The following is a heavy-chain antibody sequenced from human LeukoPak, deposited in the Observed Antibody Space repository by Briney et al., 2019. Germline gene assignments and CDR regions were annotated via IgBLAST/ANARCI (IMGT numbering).Heavy chain of an antibody. CDR1: GFTVSGNF. D-gene: IGHD3-10*01. Sequence: GGSLRLSCAASGFTVSGNFMSWVRQAPGKGLEWVSVIYSGGSTYYADSVKGRFTISRDNSKNTLFLQMNSLRPEDTAVYYCARGTYGNYYFDYWGQGTLVTVSS. CDR3: ARGTYGNYYFDY. CDR2: IYSGGST. V-gene: IGHV3-66*02. J-gene: IGHJ4*02.